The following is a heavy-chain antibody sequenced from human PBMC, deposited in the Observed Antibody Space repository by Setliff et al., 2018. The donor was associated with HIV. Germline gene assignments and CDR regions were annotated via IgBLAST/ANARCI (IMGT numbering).Heavy chain of an antibody. CDR2: IYYGGTT. V-gene: IGHV4-39*01. CDR1: GGSIRSIDYF. Sequence: SETLSLTCTVSGGSIRSIDYFWGWIRQPPGKGLEWLGNIGDIYYGGTTYYKPSLKGRITISVFTSSQQPSLTLTSVTPADTAVYYCARLRAAGTVHYFDPWGQGTQVTVSS. CDR3: ARLRAAGTVHYFDP. J-gene: IGHJ5*02. D-gene: IGHD6-13*01.